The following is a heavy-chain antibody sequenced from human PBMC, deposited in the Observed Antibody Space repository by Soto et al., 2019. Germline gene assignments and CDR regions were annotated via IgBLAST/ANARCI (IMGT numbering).Heavy chain of an antibody. CDR1: GFTFSSYW. CDR3: ARGGFSGSGSFIQGDY. Sequence: EVQLVESGGGLVQPGGSLRLSCAASGFTFSSYWMHWVRQAPGKGLVWVSRIKSDGSNINYADSVKGRFTISRDNAKNTLYLQMNIRRAEDTAIYYCARGGFSGSGSFIQGDYWGHGTRVPVSS. V-gene: IGHV3-74*01. D-gene: IGHD3-10*01. J-gene: IGHJ4*01. CDR2: IKSDGSNI.